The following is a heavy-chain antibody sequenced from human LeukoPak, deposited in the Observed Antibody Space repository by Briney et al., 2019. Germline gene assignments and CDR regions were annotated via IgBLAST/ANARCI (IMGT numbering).Heavy chain of an antibody. CDR3: ARGLSGAPDY. Sequence: GGSLRLSCVGYGLTFSNHAVEWVRQFPGKGEEYVSAISNNGRSTHYTDWVKGRFTDSRENSKETVYDKMGILRPEDTALYYCARGLSGAPDYWGRGTLVTVSS. CDR2: ISNNGRST. J-gene: IGHJ1*01. CDR1: GLTFSNHA. D-gene: IGHD3-10*01. V-gene: IGHV3-64*02.